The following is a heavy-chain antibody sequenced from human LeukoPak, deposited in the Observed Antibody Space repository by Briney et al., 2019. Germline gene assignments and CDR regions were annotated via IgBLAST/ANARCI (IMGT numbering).Heavy chain of an antibody. J-gene: IGHJ3*02. CDR2: IYSSGRN. CDR3: ARGIVAAPERALDI. D-gene: IGHD6-13*01. Sequence: SETLSLTCAVSGGSISSYHWSWLRQSAGQGLEWVRRIYSSGRNDYYTSLKRRVTMSVDTSKIQFSLKLTSVTAADTAVYYCARGIVAAPERALDIWGQGTTVTVSS. V-gene: IGHV4-59*10. CDR1: GGSISSYH.